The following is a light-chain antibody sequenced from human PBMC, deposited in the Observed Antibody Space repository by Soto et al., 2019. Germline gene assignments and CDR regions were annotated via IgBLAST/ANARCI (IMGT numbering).Light chain of an antibody. V-gene: IGKV3-20*01. CDR1: QSISSSY. CDR3: QQYGSSLWT. CDR2: GAA. J-gene: IGKJ1*01. Sequence: EIVLTQSPGTLSLSPGERATLSCRASQSISSSYLAWYQQKPGQAPRLLIYGAASMATGIPDRFSGSVSGTDFTLTISRLEPEDLAVYYCQQYGSSLWTVGQGTKVEIK.